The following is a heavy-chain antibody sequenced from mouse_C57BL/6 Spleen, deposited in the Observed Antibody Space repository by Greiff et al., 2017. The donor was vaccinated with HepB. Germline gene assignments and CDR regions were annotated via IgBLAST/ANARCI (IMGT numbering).Heavy chain of an antibody. CDR2: IDPSDSYT. D-gene: IGHD2-1*01. CDR3: AIYYLSWFAY. V-gene: IGHV1-69*01. J-gene: IGHJ3*01. Sequence: QVQLQQPGAELVMPGASVKLSCKASGYTFTSYWMHWVKQRPGQGLEWIGEIDPSDSYTNYNQKFKGKSTLTVDKSSSTAYMELRSLTSEDTAVYYCAIYYLSWFAYWGQGTLVTVSA. CDR1: GYTFTSYW.